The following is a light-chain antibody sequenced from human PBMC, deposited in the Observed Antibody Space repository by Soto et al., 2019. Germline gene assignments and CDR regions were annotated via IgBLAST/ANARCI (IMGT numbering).Light chain of an antibody. V-gene: IGKV3-11*01. CDR1: QSVNTY. J-gene: IGKJ4*01. CDR2: DAS. CDR3: QQRSNWPLT. Sequence: EIVLTQSPATLSLSPGERATLSCKASQSVNTYIAWYQQKPGQAPRLLIYDASNRATAIPPRFSGSGSGKDFTFTISSLEPEDFAVYYCQQRSNWPLTFGGGTKVEIK.